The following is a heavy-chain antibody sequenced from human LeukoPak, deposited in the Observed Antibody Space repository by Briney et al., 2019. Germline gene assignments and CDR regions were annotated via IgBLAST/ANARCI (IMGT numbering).Heavy chain of an antibody. J-gene: IGHJ5*02. CDR3: ARGPGWDGSYYVVRSMGNWFDP. Sequence: ASVKVSCKASGYTFTGYYTHWVRQAPGQGLEWMGWINPNSGGTNYAQRFQGRVTMTRDTSISTAYMELSRLRSDDTAVYYCARGPGWDGSYYVVRSMGNWFDPWGQGTLVTVSS. CDR2: INPNSGGT. CDR1: GYTFTGYY. D-gene: IGHD1-26*01. V-gene: IGHV1-2*02.